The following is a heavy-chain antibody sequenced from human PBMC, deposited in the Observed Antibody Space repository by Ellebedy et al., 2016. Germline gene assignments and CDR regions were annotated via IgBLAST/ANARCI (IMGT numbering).Heavy chain of an antibody. V-gene: IGHV4-34*01. CDR3: AGGRVLMTTVTTGYYYGMDV. J-gene: IGHJ6*02. CDR1: GGSFSGYY. D-gene: IGHD4-17*01. Sequence: SETLSLTCAVYGGSFSGYYWSWVRQPPGKGLEWIGEINHSGRTNYTPSLKSRVTISVDTSKKQFSLKLSSVTAADTAAYYCAGGRVLMTTVTTGYYYGMDVWGQGTTVTVSS. CDR2: INHSGRT.